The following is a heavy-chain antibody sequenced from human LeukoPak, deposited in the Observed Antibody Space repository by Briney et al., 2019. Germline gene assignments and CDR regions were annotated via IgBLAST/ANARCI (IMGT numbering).Heavy chain of an antibody. D-gene: IGHD2-21*01. CDR2: ISSSSSHI. CDR1: GFTFSSYS. Sequence: PGGSLRLSCAASGFTFSSYSMNWVRQAPGKGLEWVSSISSSSSHIYYSDSVKGRFTISRDNARNSLYLQMNSLRAEDTAVYYCARDGGGSILNWFDPWGQETLVTVSS. J-gene: IGHJ5*02. V-gene: IGHV3-21*06. CDR3: ARDGGGSILNWFDP.